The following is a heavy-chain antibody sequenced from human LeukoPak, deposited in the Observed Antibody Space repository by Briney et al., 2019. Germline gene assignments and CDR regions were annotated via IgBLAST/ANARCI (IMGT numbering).Heavy chain of an antibody. CDR1: GCTFTSYD. D-gene: IGHD3-3*01. V-gene: IGHV1-8*01. J-gene: IGHJ5*02. CDR3: ARVRPGRVTIFGVVNKDNWFDP. CDR2: MNPNSGNT. Sequence: ASVKVSCKASGCTFTSYDINWVGQAAGHGLEWMGWMNPNSGNTGYAQKFQGRVTMTRNTSISTAYMELSSLRSEDTAVYYCARVRPGRVTIFGVVNKDNWFDPWGQGTLATVSS.